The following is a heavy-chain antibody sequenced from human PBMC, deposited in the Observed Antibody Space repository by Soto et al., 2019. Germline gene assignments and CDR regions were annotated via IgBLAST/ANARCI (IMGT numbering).Heavy chain of an antibody. Sequence: QLQLVQSGAEVERPGASVRVSCKAYGYAFSKYGISWIRQAPGQGLEWMGWIRPDNGDTNYAQKFQGSVTMTTDTSSNTAYRELRRLRSDDTAVYYCATSDDSGFDPWGQGTLVSVSS. CDR3: ATSDDSGFDP. CDR2: IRPDNGDT. J-gene: IGHJ5*02. V-gene: IGHV1-18*04. CDR1: GYAFSKYG. D-gene: IGHD3-3*01.